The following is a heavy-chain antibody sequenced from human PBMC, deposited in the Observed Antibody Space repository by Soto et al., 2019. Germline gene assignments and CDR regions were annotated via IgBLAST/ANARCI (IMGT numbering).Heavy chain of an antibody. J-gene: IGHJ4*02. V-gene: IGHV3-30-3*01. Sequence: QVQLVESGGGVVQPGRSLRLSCAASGFTFSSYAMHWVRQAPGKGLEWVAVISYDGSNKYYADSVKGRFTISRDNSKNTLYLQMNSLRAEDTAVYYCARVGRDYYGSGRHGDYWGQGTLVTVSS. CDR1: GFTFSSYA. D-gene: IGHD3-10*01. CDR3: ARVGRDYYGSGRHGDY. CDR2: ISYDGSNK.